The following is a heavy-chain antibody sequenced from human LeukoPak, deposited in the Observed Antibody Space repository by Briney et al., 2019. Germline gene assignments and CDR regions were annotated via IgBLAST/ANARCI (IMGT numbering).Heavy chain of an antibody. CDR1: GYSISSGYY. CDR2: IYHSGST. V-gene: IGHV4-38-2*02. Sequence: TSSETLSLTCTVSGYSISSGYYWGWIRQPPGKGLEWIGSIYHSGSTYYNPSLKSRVTISVDTSKKQFSLKLSSVTAADTAVYYCVRVGYDLHFDYWGQGTLVTVSS. CDR3: VRVGYDLHFDY. D-gene: IGHD5-12*01. J-gene: IGHJ4*02.